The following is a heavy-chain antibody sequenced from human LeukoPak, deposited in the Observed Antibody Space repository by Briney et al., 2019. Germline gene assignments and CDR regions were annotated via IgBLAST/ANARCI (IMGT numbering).Heavy chain of an antibody. Sequence: ASVKVSCKASGGTFSSNAISWVRQAPGQGLEWMGGIIPIFGTANYAQKFQGRVTITADESTSAAYMELSSLRSEDTAVYYCARGKLERGYYYGMDVWGQGTTVTVSS. D-gene: IGHD1-1*01. CDR2: IIPIFGTA. CDR3: ARGKLERGYYYGMDV. CDR1: GGTFSSNA. J-gene: IGHJ6*02. V-gene: IGHV1-69*01.